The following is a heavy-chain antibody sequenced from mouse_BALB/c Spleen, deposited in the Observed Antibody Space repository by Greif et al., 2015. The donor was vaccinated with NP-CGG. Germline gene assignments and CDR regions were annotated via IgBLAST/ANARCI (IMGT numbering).Heavy chain of an antibody. J-gene: IGHJ4*01. D-gene: IGHD1-1*01. CDR3: ALYYYGSSYYAMDY. Sequence: EVQLQQSGAELVKPGASVKLSCTASGFNIKDTYMHWVKQRPEQGLEWIGRIDPANGNTKYDPKFQGKATITADTSSNTAYLQLSSLTSEDTAVYYCALYYYGSSYYAMDYWGQGTSVTVSS. V-gene: IGHV14-3*02. CDR1: GFNIKDTY. CDR2: IDPANGNT.